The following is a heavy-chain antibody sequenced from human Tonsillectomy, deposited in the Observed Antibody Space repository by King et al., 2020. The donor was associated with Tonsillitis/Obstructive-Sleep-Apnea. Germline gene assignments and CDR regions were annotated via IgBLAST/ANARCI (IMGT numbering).Heavy chain of an antibody. CDR2: IKSKTDGGTT. CDR1: GFTFSNAW. V-gene: IGHV3-15*01. Sequence: EVQLVESGGGLVKPGGSLRLSCAASGFTFSNAWMSWVRQAPGKGLEWVGXIKSKTDGGTTDYAAPVKGRFTISRDDSKNTLYLQMNSLKTEDTAVYYCTTGYCTNGVCYSPDYWGQGTLVTVSS. CDR3: TTGYCTNGVCYSPDY. J-gene: IGHJ4*02. D-gene: IGHD2-8*01.